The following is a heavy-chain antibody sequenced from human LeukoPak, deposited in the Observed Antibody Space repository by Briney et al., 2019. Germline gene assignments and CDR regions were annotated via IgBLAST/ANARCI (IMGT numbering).Heavy chain of an antibody. J-gene: IGHJ4*02. Sequence: GGSLRLSCAASGFTFSSYAMHWVRQAPGKGLEWVSAISGSGGSTYYADSVKGRFTISRDNSKNTLYLQMNSLRAEDTAVYYCAKGRGYSYDILFDYWGQGTLVTVSS. V-gene: IGHV3-23*01. CDR2: ISGSGGST. CDR3: AKGRGYSYDILFDY. D-gene: IGHD5-18*01. CDR1: GFTFSSYA.